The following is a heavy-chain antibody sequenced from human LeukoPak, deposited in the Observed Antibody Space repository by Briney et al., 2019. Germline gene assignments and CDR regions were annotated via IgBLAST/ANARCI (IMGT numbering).Heavy chain of an antibody. V-gene: IGHV4-39*07. CDR2: IYYSGST. J-gene: IGHJ6*03. CDR3: ARDRGSSGWYEWGPYYYYMDV. D-gene: IGHD6-19*01. CDR1: GGSISSSSYY. Sequence: SETLSLTCTVSGGSISSSSYYWGWIRQPPGKGLEWIGSIYYSGSTYYNPSLKSRVTISVDKSKNQFSLKLSSVTAADTAVYYCARDRGSSGWYEWGPYYYYMDVWGKGTTVTVSS.